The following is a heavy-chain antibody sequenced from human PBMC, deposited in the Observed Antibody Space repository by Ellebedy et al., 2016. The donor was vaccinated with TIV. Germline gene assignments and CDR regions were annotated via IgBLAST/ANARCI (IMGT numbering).Heavy chain of an antibody. D-gene: IGHD4-23*01. V-gene: IGHV1-69*13. Sequence: SVKVSCXASGGTFSSYAISWVRQAPGQGLEWMGWIIPIFGTANYAQKFQGRVTITADESTSTAYMELSSLRSEDTAVYYCASGAVYGGNSFDYWGQGTLVTVSS. CDR3: ASGAVYGGNSFDY. CDR2: IIPIFGTA. CDR1: GGTFSSYA. J-gene: IGHJ4*02.